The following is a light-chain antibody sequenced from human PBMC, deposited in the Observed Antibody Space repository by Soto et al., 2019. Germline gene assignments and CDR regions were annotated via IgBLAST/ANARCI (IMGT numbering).Light chain of an antibody. CDR2: DVS. CDR3: SSYRSSSTLYV. Sequence: QSALTQPASVSGSPGQSITISCTGTSSDVGGYKYVSSYQQHPGKAPKLMIFDVSNRPSGVSNRFSGSKSGNTASLNISGLQAEDEADYYCSSYRSSSTLYVFGTGTKLTVL. CDR1: SSDVGGYKY. J-gene: IGLJ1*01. V-gene: IGLV2-14*01.